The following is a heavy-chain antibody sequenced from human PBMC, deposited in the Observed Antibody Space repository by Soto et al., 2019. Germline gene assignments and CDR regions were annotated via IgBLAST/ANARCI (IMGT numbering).Heavy chain of an antibody. CDR2: VSSGSSTI. D-gene: IGHD3-16*01. CDR3: ARVGWAAYHHYMDV. Sequence: GGSLRLSCAASGFTFSIYSMNWVRQAPGKGLEWLSYVSSGSSTISYADSVKGRFTISRDNAKNSLFLQMNSLRAEDTAVYYCARVGWAAYHHYMDVWGKGTTVTVSS. V-gene: IGHV3-48*01. CDR1: GFTFSIYS. J-gene: IGHJ6*03.